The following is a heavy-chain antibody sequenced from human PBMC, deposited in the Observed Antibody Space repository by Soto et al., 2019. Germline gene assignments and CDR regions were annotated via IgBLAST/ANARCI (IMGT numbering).Heavy chain of an antibody. J-gene: IGHJ5*01. D-gene: IGHD2-2*01. CDR2: ISSTTSYV. CDR3: ARDPSEGRVGNWFES. CDR1: GFTFSRYG. Sequence: GGSLRLSCAASGFTFSRYGMNWLRQAPGKGLEWVASISSTTSYVYYADSVKGRFSTSRDNAENILYLEMYALRTEDTAVYYCARDPSEGRVGNWFESWGQGTLVTVSS. V-gene: IGHV3-21*06.